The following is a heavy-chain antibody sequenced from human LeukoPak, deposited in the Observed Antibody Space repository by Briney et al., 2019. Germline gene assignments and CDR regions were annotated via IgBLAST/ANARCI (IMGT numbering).Heavy chain of an antibody. CDR3: ARDKKVATPYYWYSMDV. D-gene: IGHD5-12*01. V-gene: IGHV4-59*01. CDR1: GGSLSSYY. Sequence: SETLSLTCTVSGGSLSSYYWSWIRQPPGKGLEWIGYIYYSGSTNYNPSLKSRVTISVDTSTNQFSLKLSSVTAADTAVYYCARDKKVATPYYWYSMDVWGKGTTVTVSS. CDR2: IYYSGST. J-gene: IGHJ6*03.